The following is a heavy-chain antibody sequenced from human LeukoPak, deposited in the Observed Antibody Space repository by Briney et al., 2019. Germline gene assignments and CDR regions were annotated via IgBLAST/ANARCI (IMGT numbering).Heavy chain of an antibody. V-gene: IGHV3-30*02. Sequence: GGSLRLSCAASGFTFSSYGMHWVRQAPAKGLEWVAFIRYDESKTFYGDSVKGRFTVSRDNSKNTLYLKMNSLRTEDRTVYYRATWLFPNSHIRTFDCFTWGERTHVTASS. CDR2: IRYDESKT. D-gene: IGHD3-10*01. CDR3: ATWLFPNSHIRTFDCFT. J-gene: IGHJ5*02. CDR1: GFTFSSYG.